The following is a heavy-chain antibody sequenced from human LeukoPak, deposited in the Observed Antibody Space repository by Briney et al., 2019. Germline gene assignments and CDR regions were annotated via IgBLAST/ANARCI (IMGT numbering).Heavy chain of an antibody. CDR2: ISSSSSYI. Sequence: GGSLRLSCAASGFTFSSYSMNWVRQAPGKGLEWVSSISSSSSYIYYADSVKGRFTISRDNAENSLYLQMNSLRAEDTAVYYCARDRDGATGSTGYWGQGTLVTVSS. CDR1: GFTFSSYS. V-gene: IGHV3-21*01. J-gene: IGHJ4*02. D-gene: IGHD5-12*01. CDR3: ARDRDGATGSTGY.